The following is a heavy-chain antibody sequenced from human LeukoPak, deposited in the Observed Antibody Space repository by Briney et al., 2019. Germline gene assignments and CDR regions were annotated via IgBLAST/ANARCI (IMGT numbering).Heavy chain of an antibody. Sequence: GESLKISCKGSGYSFTSYWISWVRQMPGKGLEWMGRIDPSDSYTNYSPSFQGHVTISADKSTSTAYLQWSSLKASDTAMYYCARQDCSSTSCYYYFDYWGQGTLVTVSS. CDR2: IDPSDSYT. CDR1: GYSFTSYW. D-gene: IGHD2-2*01. V-gene: IGHV5-10-1*01. J-gene: IGHJ4*02. CDR3: ARQDCSSTSCYYYFDY.